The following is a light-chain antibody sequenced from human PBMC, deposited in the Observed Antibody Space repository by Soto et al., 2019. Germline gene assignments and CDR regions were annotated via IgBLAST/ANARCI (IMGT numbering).Light chain of an antibody. CDR2: GAS. CDR1: QDIRNK. Sequence: AIQMTQFPSSLSASVRDRVVISCRTSQDIRNKLGWYQQKPGEAPKLLIFGASTLHSGVPSRFRGSGSGTRFTLTITSLQPEDVATYYCLHEYNYPWTFGQGTKVDIK. J-gene: IGKJ1*01. CDR3: LHEYNYPWT. V-gene: IGKV1-6*01.